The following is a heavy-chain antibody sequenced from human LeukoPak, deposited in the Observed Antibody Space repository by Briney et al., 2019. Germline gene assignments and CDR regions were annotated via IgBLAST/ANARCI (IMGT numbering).Heavy chain of an antibody. D-gene: IGHD3-22*01. CDR2: LTNSGGSGGVT. CDR1: GFTFSTYA. Sequence: GGSLRLSCAASGFTFSTYAMSWVRQAPGKGLEWVSALTNSGGSGGVTYYADSVTGRFIISRDNSKSTLYLQLSSLRAEDTAVYYCAKAMSTDHYDSRGFYRVDFDSWGQGTLVTVSS. J-gene: IGHJ4*02. CDR3: AKAMSTDHYDSRGFYRVDFDS. V-gene: IGHV3-23*01.